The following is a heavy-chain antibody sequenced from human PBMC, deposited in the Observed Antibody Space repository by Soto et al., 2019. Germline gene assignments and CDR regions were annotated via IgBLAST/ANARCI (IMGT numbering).Heavy chain of an antibody. CDR2: INPNSGGA. Sequence: GASVKVSCKASGYTFTGYYMHWVRQAPGQGLEWMGWINPNSGGANYAQKFQGWVTMTRDTSISTAYMELSRLRSDDTAVYYCARFKSSSSGFDYWGQGTLVTVSS. J-gene: IGHJ4*02. V-gene: IGHV1-2*04. CDR1: GYTFTGYY. D-gene: IGHD6-6*01. CDR3: ARFKSSSSGFDY.